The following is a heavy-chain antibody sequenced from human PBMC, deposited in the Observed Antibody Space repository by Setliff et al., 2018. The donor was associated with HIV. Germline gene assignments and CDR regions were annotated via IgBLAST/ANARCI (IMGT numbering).Heavy chain of an antibody. V-gene: IGHV4-4*09. CDR3: AKDGTDYSDSSGYYFDY. CDR2: IYTDGTI. CDR1: GGSTSTHY. J-gene: IGHJ4*02. D-gene: IGHD3-22*01. Sequence: SETLSLTCSVTGGSTSTHYWSWIRQPPGKGLEWIGHIYTDGTIKYNPSLKSRLTISLDTSKNQFSLKLSSVTAADTAVYYCAKDGTDYSDSSGYYFDYWGQGTLVTVSS.